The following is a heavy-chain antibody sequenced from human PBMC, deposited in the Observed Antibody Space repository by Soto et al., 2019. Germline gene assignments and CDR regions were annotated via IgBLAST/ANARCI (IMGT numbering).Heavy chain of an antibody. Sequence: LSLTCTVSGGSISSYYWSWIRQPPGKGLEWIGYIYYSGSTNYNPSLKSRATISVDTSKNQFSLKLSSVTAADTAVYYCARDRPNWFDPWGQGTLVTVSS. CDR1: GGSISSYY. V-gene: IGHV4-59*01. J-gene: IGHJ5*02. CDR3: ARDRPNWFDP. CDR2: IYYSGST.